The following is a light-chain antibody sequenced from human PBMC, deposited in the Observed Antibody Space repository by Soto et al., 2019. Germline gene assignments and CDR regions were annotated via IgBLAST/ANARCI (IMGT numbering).Light chain of an antibody. CDR1: NIGSKR. V-gene: IGLV3-21*02. CDR3: QVWDSSSDHRV. Sequence: SYELTQPPSVSVAPGQTARITCGGNNIGSKRVHWYQQKPGQAPVVVVYDDSDWPSGIPERFSGSNSGNTATLTISRVEAGDEADYYCQVWDSSSDHRVLGTGTKLTVL. J-gene: IGLJ1*01. CDR2: DDS.